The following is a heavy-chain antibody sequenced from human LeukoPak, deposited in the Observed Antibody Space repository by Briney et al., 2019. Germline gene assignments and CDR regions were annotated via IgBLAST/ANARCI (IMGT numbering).Heavy chain of an antibody. CDR2: IYYSGST. CDR3: ARHGSYYYDSSGYASGNWFDP. J-gene: IGHJ5*02. D-gene: IGHD3-22*01. Sequence: SETLSLTCTVSGGCISSYYWSWIRQPPGKALEWIGYIYYSGSTNYNPSLKSRVTISVDTSKHQSSLKLSSVTAADTAVYYCARHGSYYYDSSGYASGNWFDPWGKGTLVTVSS. CDR1: GGCISSYY. V-gene: IGHV4-59*08.